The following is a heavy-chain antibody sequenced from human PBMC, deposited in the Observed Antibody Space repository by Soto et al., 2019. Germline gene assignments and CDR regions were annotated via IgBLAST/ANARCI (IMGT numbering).Heavy chain of an antibody. J-gene: IGHJ3*02. D-gene: IGHD2-8*01. V-gene: IGHV4-39*01. Sequence: LQLQESGPGLVRPSDTLSLTCTVSGGSIYSSNYYWGWIRQPPGEGLEWIGSLYYSVSTFDNPSLRSRVAISVDTSKNQFSLKLNSVTAADTAVYYCARPPTANLDAFEIWGQGTMVTVSS. CDR1: GGSIYSSNYY. CDR2: LYYSVST. CDR3: ARPPTANLDAFEI.